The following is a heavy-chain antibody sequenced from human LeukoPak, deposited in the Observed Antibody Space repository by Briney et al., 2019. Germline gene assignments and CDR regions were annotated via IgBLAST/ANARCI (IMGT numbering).Heavy chain of an antibody. J-gene: IGHJ4*02. Sequence: GGSLRLSCAASGFSFDTYSMNWFRQAPGKGLEWVAYISFSSTTIFYADFVKGRFTISRDNAKNSLYLQMNSLRAEDTAVYYCAPLGSGYDPDFDYWGQGTLVTVSS. CDR1: GFSFDTYS. CDR3: APLGSGYDPDFDY. V-gene: IGHV3-48*04. D-gene: IGHD5-12*01. CDR2: ISFSSTTI.